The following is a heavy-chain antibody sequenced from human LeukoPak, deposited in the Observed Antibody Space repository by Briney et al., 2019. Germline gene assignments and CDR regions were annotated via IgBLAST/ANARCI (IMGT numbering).Heavy chain of an antibody. CDR1: GFTFSSYA. CDR3: ARYYYDSSASYYGAFDI. Sequence: GGSLRLSCAASGFTFSSYAMSWVRQAPGKGMEWVSYISSSSNTIYYADSVKGRFTISRDNAKNSLYLQMNGLRDEDTAVYFCARYYYDSSASYYGAFDIWGQGTMVTVSS. V-gene: IGHV3-48*02. J-gene: IGHJ3*02. D-gene: IGHD3-22*01. CDR2: ISSSSNTI.